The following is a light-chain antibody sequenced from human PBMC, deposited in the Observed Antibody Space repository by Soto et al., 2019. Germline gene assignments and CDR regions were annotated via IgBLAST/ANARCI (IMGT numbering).Light chain of an antibody. CDR3: HQYGNSPGT. CDR2: GAS. J-gene: IGKJ2*01. Sequence: EIVLTQSPGTLYLSPGERATLSCRASQRVRSNYLAWYHQKPGQAPSLPIYGASTRATGIPDRFSGSGSGTDFTLTITRLEPEDFAVYYCHQYGNSPGTFGQGTKLEIK. CDR1: QRVRSNY. V-gene: IGKV3-20*01.